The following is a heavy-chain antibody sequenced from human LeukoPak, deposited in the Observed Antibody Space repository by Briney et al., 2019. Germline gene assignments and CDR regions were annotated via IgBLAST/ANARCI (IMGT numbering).Heavy chain of an antibody. CDR3: ARLPGYGGNIDY. CDR2: IYYNGSP. J-gene: IGHJ4*02. CDR1: GGSISRGAYY. V-gene: IGHV4-39*01. D-gene: IGHD4-23*01. Sequence: SETLSLTCTVSGGSISRGAYYWGWIRQPPGKGLEWIASIYYNGSPYYSPSLKSRVTISADTSKNRFSLKLNSVTAADTAVYYCARLPGYGGNIDYWGQGTLVTVSS.